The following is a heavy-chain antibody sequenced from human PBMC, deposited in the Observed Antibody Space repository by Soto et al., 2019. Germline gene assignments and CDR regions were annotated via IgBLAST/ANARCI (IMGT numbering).Heavy chain of an antibody. D-gene: IGHD6-13*01. CDR3: AKTYSSSWSPFDY. V-gene: IGHV4-39*01. Sequence: SENLSLTCTVSGGSISSSSYYWGWIRQPPGKGLEWIGSIYYSGSTYYNPSLKSRVTISVDTSKNQFSLKLSSVTAADTAVYYCAKTYSSSWSPFDYWGQGTLVTVSS. CDR1: GGSISSSSYY. CDR2: IYYSGST. J-gene: IGHJ4*02.